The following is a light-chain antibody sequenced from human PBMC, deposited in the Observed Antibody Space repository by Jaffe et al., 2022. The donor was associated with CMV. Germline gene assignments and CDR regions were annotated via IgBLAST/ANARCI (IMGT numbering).Light chain of an antibody. J-gene: IGLJ3*02. CDR1: GSNIEKNA. V-gene: IGLV1-44*01. Sequence: QSVLTQPPSASGTPGQTVTISCSGSGSNIEKNAINWFQQFPGTAPKLLIYSNNRRPSGVPARFSGFQSGASASLAISGVQSEDEADYYCAVWDDNLNGWVFGGGTKVTV. CDR2: SNN. CDR3: AVWDDNLNGWV.